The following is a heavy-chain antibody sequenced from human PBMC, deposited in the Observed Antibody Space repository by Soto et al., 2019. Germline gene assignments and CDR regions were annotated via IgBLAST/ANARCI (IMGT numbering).Heavy chain of an antibody. D-gene: IGHD3-10*01. CDR3: ARGLLFSGIDAFDI. Sequence: GGSLRLSCAASGFTFSSYSMNWVRQAPGKGLEWVSYISSSSSTIYYADSVKGRFTISRDNAKNSLYLQMNSLRAEDTAVYYCARGLLFSGIDAFDIWGKGKMVTVSS. J-gene: IGHJ3*02. CDR2: ISSSSSTI. CDR1: GFTFSSYS. V-gene: IGHV3-48*01.